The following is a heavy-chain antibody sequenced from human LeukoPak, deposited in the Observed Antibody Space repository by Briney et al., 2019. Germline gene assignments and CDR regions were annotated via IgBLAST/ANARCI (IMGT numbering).Heavy chain of an antibody. D-gene: IGHD6-19*01. CDR2: IYYSGST. J-gene: IGHJ4*02. Sequence: SETLSLTCTVSGGSISSYYWSWTRQPPGEGLEWIGYIYYSGSTNYNPSLKSRVTISVDTSKNQFSLKLSSVTAADTAVYYCARGTAVAGPFDYWGQGTLVTVSS. V-gene: IGHV4-59*01. CDR3: ARGTAVAGPFDY. CDR1: GGSISSYY.